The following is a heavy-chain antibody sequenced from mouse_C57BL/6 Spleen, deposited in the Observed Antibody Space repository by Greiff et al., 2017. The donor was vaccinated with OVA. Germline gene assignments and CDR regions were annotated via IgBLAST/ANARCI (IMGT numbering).Heavy chain of an antibody. CDR3: ARRGGNGNLYAMDY. J-gene: IGHJ4*01. CDR1: GYSFSSSW. CDR2: IYPGDGDT. D-gene: IGHD1-1*01. V-gene: IGHV1-82*01. Sequence: QVQLQQSGPELVKPGASVKISCKASGYSFSSSWLNWVKQRPGKGLGWIGRIYPGDGDTNYNGKFKGKATLTADKSSSTAYMQLSSLTSEDSAVYFCARRGGNGNLYAMDYWGQGTSVTVSS.